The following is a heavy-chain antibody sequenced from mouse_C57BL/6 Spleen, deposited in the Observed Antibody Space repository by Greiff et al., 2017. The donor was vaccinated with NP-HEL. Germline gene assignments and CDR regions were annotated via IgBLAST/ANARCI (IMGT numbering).Heavy chain of an antibody. D-gene: IGHD2-3*01. V-gene: IGHV1-64*01. CDR2: IHPNSGST. J-gene: IGHJ1*03. Sequence: QVHVKQSGAELVKPGASVKLSCKASGYTFTSYWMHWVKQRPGQGLEWIGMIHPNSGSTNYNEKFKSKATLTVDKSSSTAYMQLSSLTSEDSAVYYCARRVYDGYYVSWYFDVWGTGTTVTVSS. CDR3: ARRVYDGYYVSWYFDV. CDR1: GYTFTSYW.